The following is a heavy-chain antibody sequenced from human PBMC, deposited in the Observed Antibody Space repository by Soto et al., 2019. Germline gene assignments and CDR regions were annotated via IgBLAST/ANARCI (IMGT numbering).Heavy chain of an antibody. D-gene: IGHD6-13*01. V-gene: IGHV1-18*01. CDR3: ARPIAAIPDYYYYYGMDV. CDR1: GYIFASYG. Sequence: ASVKVSCKGYGYIFASYGFTWVRQAPGQGLEWMGWISAYNGNTNYAQKLQGRVTMTTDTSTSTAYMELRSLRSDDTAVYYCARPIAAIPDYYYYYGMDVWGQGTTVTVSS. CDR2: ISAYNGNT. J-gene: IGHJ6*02.